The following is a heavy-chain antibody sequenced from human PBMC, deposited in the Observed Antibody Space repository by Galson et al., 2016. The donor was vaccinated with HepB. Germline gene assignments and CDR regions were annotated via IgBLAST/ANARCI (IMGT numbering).Heavy chain of an antibody. Sequence: SLRLSCAASGFTFSVAWLSWVRQAPGKGLEWVGRIRDKTDGGPVDYAAPVKGRFTISRDDSKNTLYLDMNSLQTEDTAVYYFTTVTHFTLGGQGILVTVSS. J-gene: IGHJ4*02. V-gene: IGHV3-15*01. CDR2: IRDKTDGGPV. CDR1: GFTFSVAW. CDR3: TTVTHFTL.